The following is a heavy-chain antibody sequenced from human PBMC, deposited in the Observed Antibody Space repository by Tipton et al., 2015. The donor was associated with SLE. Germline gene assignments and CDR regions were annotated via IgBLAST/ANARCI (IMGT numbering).Heavy chain of an antibody. J-gene: IGHJ2*01. CDR2: IYYSGNT. CDR1: GGSISSSSYY. V-gene: IGHV4-39*07. D-gene: IGHD2-2*01. Sequence: LRLSCTVSGGSISSSSYYWGWIRQPPGKGLEWIGSIYYSGNTYYNPSLKSRVTISVDTSKNQFSLKLSSVTAADTAVYYCARRLVAAANDWYFGLWGRGSLVTVSS. CDR3: ARRLVAAANDWYFGL.